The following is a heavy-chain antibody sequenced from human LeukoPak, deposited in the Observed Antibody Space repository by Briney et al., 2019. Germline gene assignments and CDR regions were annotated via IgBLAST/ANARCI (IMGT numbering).Heavy chain of an antibody. CDR3: ARTRVCGTDSYGDY. Sequence: SQTLSLTCTVSGGSISSSSYYWGWIRQPPGKGLEWIGSIYYSGSTYYNPSLKSRVTISVDTSKNQFSLKLSSVTAADTAVYYCARTRVCGTDSYGDYWGQGTLVTVSS. J-gene: IGHJ4*02. D-gene: IGHD5-18*01. CDR2: IYYSGST. V-gene: IGHV4-39*07. CDR1: GGSISSSSYY.